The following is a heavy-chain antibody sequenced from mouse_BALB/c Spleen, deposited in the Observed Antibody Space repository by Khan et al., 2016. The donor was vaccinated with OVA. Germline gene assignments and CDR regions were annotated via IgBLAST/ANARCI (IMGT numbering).Heavy chain of an antibody. D-gene: IGHD6-2*01. CDR3: ARISSYWYSDV. CDR2: INTYTGEP. J-gene: IGHJ1*01. V-gene: IGHV9-1*02. CDR1: GYTFTNYG. Sequence: QVQLQQSGPELKKPGETVKISCKASGYTFTNYGMNWVMQAPGKGLKWLGWINTYTGEPTYADDFKGRYAFSLETSASTAYLQINNLKNEDMATYFCARISSYWYSDVWGAGTTVTVSS.